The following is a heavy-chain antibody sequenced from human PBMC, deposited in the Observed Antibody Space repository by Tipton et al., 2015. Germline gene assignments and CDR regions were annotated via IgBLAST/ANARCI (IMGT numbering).Heavy chain of an antibody. CDR1: GGSFSYHY. V-gene: IGHV4-34*01. CDR2: IYPTTST. CDR3: ARGPAAAGNSYFDI. J-gene: IGHJ2*01. Sequence: TLSLTCAVEGGSFSYHYWSWIRQPPGKALEWIGEIYPTTSTNYNPSLKSRVDMSVDMSKKQVSLSLTSVTAADTAVYYCARGPAAAGNSYFDIWGRGTLVTVSS. D-gene: IGHD6-13*01.